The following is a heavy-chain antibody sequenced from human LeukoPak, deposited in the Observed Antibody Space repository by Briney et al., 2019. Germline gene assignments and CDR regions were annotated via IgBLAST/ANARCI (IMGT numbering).Heavy chain of an antibody. CDR3: ARDERGPVADPWPREVGGVYYYGMDV. CDR1: GGSISSYY. J-gene: IGHJ6*02. Sequence: SETLSLTCTVSGGSISSYYWSWIRQPPGKGLEWIGYIYYSGSTTFNSSLKSRVTMSVDTSKNQFSLKLSSVTAADTAVYYCARDERGPVADPWPREVGGVYYYGMDVWGQGTTVTVSS. V-gene: IGHV4-59*12. D-gene: IGHD3-16*01. CDR2: IYYSGST.